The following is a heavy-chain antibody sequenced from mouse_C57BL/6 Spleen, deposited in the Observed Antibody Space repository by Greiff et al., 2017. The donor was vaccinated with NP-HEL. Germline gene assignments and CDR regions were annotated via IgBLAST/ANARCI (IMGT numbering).Heavy chain of an antibody. CDR3: AREDYYGSSPGY. J-gene: IGHJ2*01. CDR1: GYTFTSYW. V-gene: IGHV1-52*01. D-gene: IGHD1-1*01. CDR2: IDPSDSET. Sequence: VQLQQPGAELVRPGSSVKLSCKASGYTFTSYWMHWVKQRPIQGLEWIGNIDPSDSETHYNQKFKDKATLTVDQSSLTAYMQLSSLTSEDSAVYYGAREDYYGSSPGYWGQGTTLTVSS.